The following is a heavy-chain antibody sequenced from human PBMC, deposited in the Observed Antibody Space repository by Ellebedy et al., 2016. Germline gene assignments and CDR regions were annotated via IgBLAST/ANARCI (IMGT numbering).Heavy chain of an antibody. V-gene: IGHV3-53*01. CDR2: IYSGGST. J-gene: IGHJ6*02. CDR1: GFTVSSNY. D-gene: IGHD2-15*01. Sequence: GESLKISCAASGFTVSSNYMSWVRQAPGKGLEWVSVIYSGGSTYYADSVKGRFTISRDNSKNTLYLQMNSLRAEDTAVYYCARVGFVVVVAATSGMDVWGQGTTVTVSS. CDR3: ARVGFVVVVAATSGMDV.